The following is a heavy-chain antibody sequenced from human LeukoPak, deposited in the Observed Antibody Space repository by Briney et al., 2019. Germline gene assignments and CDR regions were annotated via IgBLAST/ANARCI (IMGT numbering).Heavy chain of an antibody. D-gene: IGHD3-3*01. CDR2: ISSSGDNI. J-gene: IGHJ6*02. V-gene: IGHV3-23*01. CDR3: ARDTRPEDFWSGQSQDGMDV. CDR1: GVTFTRLP. Sequence: PGGSLRLSCAVSGVTFTRLPMSWVRQAPGKGLEWVSAISSSGDNIYYADSVKGRFTISRDNAKNSLYLQMNSLRAEDTAVYYCARDTRPEDFWSGQSQDGMDVWDQGTTVTVSS.